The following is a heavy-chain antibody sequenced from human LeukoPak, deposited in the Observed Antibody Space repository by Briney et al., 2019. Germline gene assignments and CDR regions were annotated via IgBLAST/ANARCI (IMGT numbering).Heavy chain of an antibody. CDR2: IYYSGST. CDR1: GGSIRSSSYY. CDR3: ARDLYSSRTNDAFVI. Sequence: SETLSLTCSVSGGSIRSSSYYWGWIRQPPGKGLEWIGSIYYSGSTYYNPSLKSRVAISIDTSKNQFSLKLSSVTAADTAVYYCARDLYSSRTNDAFVIWGQGTVVTVSS. D-gene: IGHD6-13*01. J-gene: IGHJ3*02. V-gene: IGHV4-39*07.